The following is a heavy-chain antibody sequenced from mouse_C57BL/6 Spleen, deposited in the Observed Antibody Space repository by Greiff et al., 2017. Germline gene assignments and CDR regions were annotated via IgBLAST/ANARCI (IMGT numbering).Heavy chain of an antibody. V-gene: IGHV1-43*01. Sequence: EVQLQQSGPELVKPGASVKISCKASGYSFTGYYMHWVKQSSEKSLEWIGEINPSTGGTSYNQKFKGKATLTVDKSSSTAYMQLKSLTSEDSAVYYCARSRGYDWYFDVWGTGTTVTVSS. D-gene: IGHD2-2*01. J-gene: IGHJ1*03. CDR1: GYSFTGYY. CDR3: ARSRGYDWYFDV. CDR2: INPSTGGT.